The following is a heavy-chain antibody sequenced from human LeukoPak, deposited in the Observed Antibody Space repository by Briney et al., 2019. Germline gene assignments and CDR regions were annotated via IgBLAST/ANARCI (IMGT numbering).Heavy chain of an antibody. CDR3: AKDKWGIAAGGNWFDP. CDR1: GLTFSSYG. J-gene: IGHJ5*02. CDR2: IRYDGSNK. Sequence: GGSLRLSCAASGLTFSSYGMHWVRQAPGKGLEWVAFIRYDGSNKYYADSVKGRFTISRDNSKNTLYLQMNSLRAEDTAVYYCAKDKWGIAAGGNWFDPWGQGTLVTVSS. D-gene: IGHD6-13*01. V-gene: IGHV3-30*02.